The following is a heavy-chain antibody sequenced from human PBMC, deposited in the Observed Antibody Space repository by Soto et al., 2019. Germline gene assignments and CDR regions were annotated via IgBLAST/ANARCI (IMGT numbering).Heavy chain of an antibody. CDR2: ISWNSGSI. Sequence: GGSLRLSCAASGFTFDDYAMDWVRQASGKGLEWVSGISWNSGSIGYADSVKGRFTISRDNAKNSLYLQMNSLRAEDTALYYCAKDTVRGVIFYYFDYWGQGTLVTVSS. J-gene: IGHJ4*02. V-gene: IGHV3-9*01. CDR1: GFTFDDYA. D-gene: IGHD3-10*01. CDR3: AKDTVRGVIFYYFDY.